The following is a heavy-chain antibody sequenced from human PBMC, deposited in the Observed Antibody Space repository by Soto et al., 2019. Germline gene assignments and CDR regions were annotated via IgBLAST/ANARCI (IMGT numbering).Heavy chain of an antibody. J-gene: IGHJ4*02. CDR3: ARSEGYFEAFDY. CDR1: GGSISSYY. D-gene: IGHD1-1*01. CDR2: IYYSGST. V-gene: IGHV4-59*01. Sequence: QVQLQESGPGLVKPSETLSLTCTVSGGSISSYYWSWIRQPPGKGLEWIGYIYYSGSTNYNPSLKSRVTISVDTSKNQFSLKLSSVTAADTAVYYCARSEGYFEAFDYWGQGTLVTVSS.